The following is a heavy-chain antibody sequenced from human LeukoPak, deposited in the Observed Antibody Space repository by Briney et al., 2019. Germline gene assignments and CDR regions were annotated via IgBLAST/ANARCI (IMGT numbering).Heavy chain of an antibody. CDR3: ARAKSVVAHGHDL. Sequence: ISGYNGDTNYAQKLQGRFTMTTDTSTSTAYMELRSLRSDDTAVYYCARAKSVVAHGHDLWGRGTLVTVSS. CDR2: ISGYNGDT. V-gene: IGHV1-18*01. D-gene: IGHD2-21*01. J-gene: IGHJ2*01.